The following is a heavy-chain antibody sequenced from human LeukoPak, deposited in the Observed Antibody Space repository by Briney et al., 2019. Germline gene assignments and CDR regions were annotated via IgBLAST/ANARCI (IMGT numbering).Heavy chain of an antibody. D-gene: IGHD6-13*01. J-gene: IGHJ4*02. CDR1: GFTFSSYS. Sequence: HPGGSLRLSCAASGFTFSSYSMNWVRQAPGKGLEWVSYISSSSSTIYYADSVQGRFTISRDNAKNSLYLQMNSLRAEDTAVYYCAREPRAAAGTPPNYWGQGTLVTVSS. V-gene: IGHV3-48*04. CDR2: ISSSSSTI. CDR3: AREPRAAAGTPPNY.